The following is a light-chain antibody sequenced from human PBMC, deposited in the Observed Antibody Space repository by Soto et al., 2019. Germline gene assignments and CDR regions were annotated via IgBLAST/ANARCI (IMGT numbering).Light chain of an antibody. Sequence: IVLTQSPATLSFSPGERAPXTCRASQSCRASAARSQQRPVQAPRLIXYDASNRATGTPARFSGSGSATDFTPTISSLEPEDFAVYYCQQRSNWPPSFGGGTKVDIK. V-gene: IGKV3-11*01. CDR2: DAS. CDR1: QSCRAS. CDR3: QQRSNWPPS. J-gene: IGKJ4*01.